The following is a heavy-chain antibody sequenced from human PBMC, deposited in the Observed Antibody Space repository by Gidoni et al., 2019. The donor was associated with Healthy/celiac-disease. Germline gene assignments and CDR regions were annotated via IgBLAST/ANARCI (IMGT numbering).Heavy chain of an antibody. V-gene: IGHV3-23*01. D-gene: IGHD6-19*01. CDR1: GFTVSSDA. CDR2: IIGSGGST. Sequence: EVQLLESGGGLVQPGGSLRLSWAASGFTVSSDAMSWGRQAQGKGLGCVSAIIGSGGSTYYAHSVKGRFTISRDHSKNTLYLQMNSLRAEDTAVYYCAKPQDSSGWYNFSAFDIWGQGTMVTVSS. J-gene: IGHJ3*02. CDR3: AKPQDSSGWYNFSAFDI.